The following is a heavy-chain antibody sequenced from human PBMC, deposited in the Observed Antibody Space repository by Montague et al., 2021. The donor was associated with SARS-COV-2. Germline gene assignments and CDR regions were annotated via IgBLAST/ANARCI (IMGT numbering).Heavy chain of an antibody. CDR2: IYYSGSI. CDR3: ARGFDY. Sequence: SETLSLTCTVSGGSISSYYWSWIRQPPGKGLEWIGYIYYSGSINYNPSLKSRVTISVDTSKNQFSLKLSSVTAADTAVYYCARGFDYWGQGTLVTVAS. V-gene: IGHV4-59*08. CDR1: GGSISSYY. J-gene: IGHJ4*02.